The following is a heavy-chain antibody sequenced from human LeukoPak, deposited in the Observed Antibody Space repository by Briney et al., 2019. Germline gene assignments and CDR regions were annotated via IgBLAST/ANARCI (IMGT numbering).Heavy chain of an antibody. V-gene: IGHV1-18*01. D-gene: IGHD2-2*01. CDR3: ARDGRRYCSSTSCSLLDY. Sequence: ASVKVSCKASGYTFTSYGISWVRQAPGQGLEWMGWISAYNGNTNYAQKLQGRVTMTTDTSTSTAYMELRSLRSDDTAVYYCARDGRRYCSSTSCSLLDYWGQGTLVTVSS. CDR2: ISAYNGNT. J-gene: IGHJ4*02. CDR1: GYTFTSYG.